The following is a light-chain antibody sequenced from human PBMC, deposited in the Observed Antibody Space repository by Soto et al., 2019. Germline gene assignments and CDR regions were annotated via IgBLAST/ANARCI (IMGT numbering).Light chain of an antibody. J-gene: IGKJ4*01. Sequence: EIVLTQSPVTLSLSPGERATLSCRASHRVSSDLLWYQQKPGQSPRLLISDASNRATGIPARFSGIGSGTDFILTISSLEPEDFAVYYCQQRNRWPPTFGGGTRVEIK. CDR2: DAS. V-gene: IGKV3-11*01. CDR3: QQRNRWPPT. CDR1: HRVSSD.